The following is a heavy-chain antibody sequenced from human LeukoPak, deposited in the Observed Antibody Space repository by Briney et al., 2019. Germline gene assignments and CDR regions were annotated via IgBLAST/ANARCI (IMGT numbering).Heavy chain of an antibody. CDR3: ARGAPVYSSSSRTFDY. Sequence: GGSLRLSCAASGFTFSSYWMHWVRQAPGKGLVWVSRINSDGSSTSYADSVKGRFTISGDNAKNTLYLQMNSLRAEDTAVYYCARGAPVYSSSSRTFDYWGQGTLVTVSS. V-gene: IGHV3-74*01. J-gene: IGHJ4*02. CDR1: GFTFSSYW. D-gene: IGHD6-6*01. CDR2: INSDGSST.